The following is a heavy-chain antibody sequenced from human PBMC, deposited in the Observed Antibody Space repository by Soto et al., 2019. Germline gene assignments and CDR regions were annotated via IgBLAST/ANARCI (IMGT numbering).Heavy chain of an antibody. J-gene: IGHJ6*03. CDR3: ARGKSRPAAGSIYYYYYMDV. CDR1: SGSISSSNW. Sequence: QVQLQESGPGLVKPSGTLSLTCAVSSGSISSSNWWGWVRQPPGKGLVWIGGIYHSGGTNYNPSLKRRVTISVDKSKNQFSLKLSSVTAADTAVYYCARGKSRPAAGSIYYYYYMDVWGKGTTVTVSS. D-gene: IGHD6-13*01. V-gene: IGHV4-4*02. CDR2: IYHSGGT.